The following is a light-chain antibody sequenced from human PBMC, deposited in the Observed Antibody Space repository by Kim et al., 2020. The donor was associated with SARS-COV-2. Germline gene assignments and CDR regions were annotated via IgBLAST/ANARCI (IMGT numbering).Light chain of an antibody. CDR3: QQLNSYPLT. V-gene: IGKV1-9*01. CDR1: LDISTS. CDR2: SAS. J-gene: IGKJ4*01. Sequence: DIQLTQSPPFLSASVGDRVTITCRARLDISTSLAWYQQKPGKAPRLIIYSASILQSGVPSRFRGSGSGTDFTLTITNLQPEDFATYHCQQLNSYPLTFGGGTKVDIK.